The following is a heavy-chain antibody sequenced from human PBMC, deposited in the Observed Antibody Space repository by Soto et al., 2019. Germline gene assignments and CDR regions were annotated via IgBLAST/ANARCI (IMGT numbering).Heavy chain of an antibody. J-gene: IGHJ4*02. D-gene: IGHD3-10*01. CDR2: IYYSGST. CDR3: ARQKLLWFGELLGYYFDY. CDR1: GGSISSSIYY. V-gene: IGHV4-39*01. Sequence: SETLSLTCTVAGGSISSSIYYWGWIRQPPGKGLEWIGSIYYSGSTYYNPSLKSRVTISVDTSKNQFSLKLSSVTAADTAVYYCARQKLLWFGELLGYYFDYWGQATLVTVSS.